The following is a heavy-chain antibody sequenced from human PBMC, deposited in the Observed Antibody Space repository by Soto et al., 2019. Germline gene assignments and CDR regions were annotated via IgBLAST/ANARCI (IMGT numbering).Heavy chain of an antibody. J-gene: IGHJ4*02. CDR1: GFTFSSYW. V-gene: IGHV3-7*01. D-gene: IGHD6-6*01. CDR3: ARLGSSSSFGPLKMGVYFDY. Sequence: GGSLRLSCAASGFTFSSYWMSWVRQAPGKGLEWVANIKQDGSEKYYVDSVKGRFTISRDNAKNSLYLQMNSLRAEDTAVYYCARLGSSSSFGPLKMGVYFDYWGQGTLVTVSS. CDR2: IKQDGSEK.